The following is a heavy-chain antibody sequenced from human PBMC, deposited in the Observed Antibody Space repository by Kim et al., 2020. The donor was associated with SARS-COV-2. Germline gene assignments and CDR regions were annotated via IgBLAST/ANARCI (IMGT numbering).Heavy chain of an antibody. Sequence: GGSLRLSCAAAGFTVRSNYMSWVRQAPGKGLEWVSVIYRGGRAFYGESVKGRFTISRDNSKHTLYLQMNSLRAEDTALYYCSRDHGVAAGDTPNDAYDLWGQGTMGTVSS. V-gene: IGHV3-53*01. CDR1: GFTVRSNY. CDR3: SRDHGVAAGDTPNDAYDL. CDR2: IYRGGRA. J-gene: IGHJ3*01. D-gene: IGHD6-13*01.